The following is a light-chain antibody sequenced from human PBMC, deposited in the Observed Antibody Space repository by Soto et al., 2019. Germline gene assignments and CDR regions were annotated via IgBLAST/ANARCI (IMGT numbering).Light chain of an antibody. J-gene: IGKJ4*01. CDR1: QSISTW. CDR2: KAS. V-gene: IGKV1-5*03. CDR3: QQYNTSPLT. Sequence: DIQMTQSPSTLSASVGDRVTITCRASQSISTWLAWYQQKPGTAPKLLIYKASSLEGGVPSRFSGSGSGTDFNITISSLQPDDVATYYGQQYNTSPLTFGGGTTVEIK.